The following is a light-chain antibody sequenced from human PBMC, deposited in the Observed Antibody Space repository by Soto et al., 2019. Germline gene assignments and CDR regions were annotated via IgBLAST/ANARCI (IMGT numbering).Light chain of an antibody. CDR1: QSISSW. J-gene: IGKJ4*01. CDR3: QQYNSYSALT. Sequence: DIQMTQSPSTLSASVGDRVTITCRASQSISSWLAWYQQKPGKAPKLLIYDASSLESGVPSRFSGSESGTEFTLAISSLQPDDFATYNCQQYNSYSALTFGGGTKVEIK. V-gene: IGKV1-5*01. CDR2: DAS.